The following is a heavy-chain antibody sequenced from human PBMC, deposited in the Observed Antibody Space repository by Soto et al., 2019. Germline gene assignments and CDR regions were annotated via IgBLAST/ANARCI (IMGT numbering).Heavy chain of an antibody. CDR3: ARDWGGLGY. CDR2: IIKDGSEK. J-gene: IGHJ4*02. V-gene: IGHV3-7*03. CDR1: GFTFSIYW. D-gene: IGHD3-10*01. Sequence: VQLMESGGGLVQPGGSLRLSCAASGFTFSIYWMTWVRQAPGKGLEWVANIIKDGSEKSYADSVKGRFTISRDNAKNSLYLEMNSLRVEDTAVYYCARDWGGLGYWGQGTLVTVSA.